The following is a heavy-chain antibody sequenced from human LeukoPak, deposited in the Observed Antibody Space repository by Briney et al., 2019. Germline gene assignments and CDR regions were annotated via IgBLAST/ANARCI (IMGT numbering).Heavy chain of an antibody. J-gene: IGHJ4*02. CDR1: GFTVSSNY. V-gene: IGHV3-23*01. Sequence: GGSLRLSCAASGFTVSSNYMSWVRQAPGKGLEWVSAISGSGSSTYYAASVKGRFTISRDNSKNTLFLQMNSLRVEDTALYYCAKEPSHSSGYWDSWGQGTLVTVSS. CDR2: ISGSGSST. CDR3: AKEPSHSSGYWDS. D-gene: IGHD3-22*01.